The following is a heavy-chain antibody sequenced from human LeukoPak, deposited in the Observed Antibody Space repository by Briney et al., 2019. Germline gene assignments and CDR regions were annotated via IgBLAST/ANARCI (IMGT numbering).Heavy chain of an antibody. CDR3: AELGITMFVGV. CDR2: ISSSGSTI. D-gene: IGHD3-10*02. V-gene: IGHV3-48*03. Sequence: GGSLRLSCAASGFTFSSYEMNWVRQAPGKGLEGVSYISSSGSTIYYADSVKGRFTIYRDNAKHSLYLQMNSLRAEDTAVYYCAELGITMFVGVWGKGTTVTISS. J-gene: IGHJ6*04. CDR1: GFTFSSYE.